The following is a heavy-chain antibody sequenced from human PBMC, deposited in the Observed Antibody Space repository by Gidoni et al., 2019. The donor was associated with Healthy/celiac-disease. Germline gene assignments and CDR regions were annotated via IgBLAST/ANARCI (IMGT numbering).Heavy chain of an antibody. J-gene: IGHJ6*02. CDR1: GFTFSSSA. CDR2: ITYDGSNK. CDR3: ARDRSWVYSNYDIGLIYYYYGMDV. Sequence: QVPLAESGGGVVQPGRSLRLSCAASGFTFSSSAMHWVRQAPGKGLEWVAVITYDGSNKYYADSVKGRFTISRDNSKNTLYLQRNSLRAEDTAVYYCARDRSWVYSNYDIGLIYYYYGMDVWGQGTTVTVSS. V-gene: IGHV3-30-3*01. D-gene: IGHD4-4*01.